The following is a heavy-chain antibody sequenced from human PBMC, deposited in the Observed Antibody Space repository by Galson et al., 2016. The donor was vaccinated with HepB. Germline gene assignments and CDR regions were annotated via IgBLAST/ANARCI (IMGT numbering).Heavy chain of an antibody. Sequence: SLRLSCAASGFTFSNYSMNWVRQAPGMRLEWVSSISLSSRYIYYADSVQGRFTISRDNAKNTLYLQMNSLRAEDTAMYYCVRDKEDSSGYFGYWGQGTLVTVAS. D-gene: IGHD3-22*01. CDR3: VRDKEDSSGYFGY. CDR2: ISLSSRYI. CDR1: GFTFSNYS. J-gene: IGHJ4*02. V-gene: IGHV3-21*01.